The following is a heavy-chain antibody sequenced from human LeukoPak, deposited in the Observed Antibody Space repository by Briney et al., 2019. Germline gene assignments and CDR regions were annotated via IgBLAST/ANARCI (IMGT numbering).Heavy chain of an antibody. Sequence: PGGSLRLSCAASGFTFSSYAMSWVRQAPGKGLEWVSAISGSGGSTYYADAVKGRFTISRENSKNTLYLQMNSLRAEDTAVYYCAKADIVVVPAAFDYWGQGTLVTVSS. V-gene: IGHV3-23*01. CDR1: GFTFSSYA. D-gene: IGHD2-2*01. J-gene: IGHJ4*02. CDR3: AKADIVVVPAAFDY. CDR2: ISGSGGST.